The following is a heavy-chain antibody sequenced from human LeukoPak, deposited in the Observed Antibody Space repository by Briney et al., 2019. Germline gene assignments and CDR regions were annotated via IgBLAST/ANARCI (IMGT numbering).Heavy chain of an antibody. D-gene: IGHD2-15*01. Sequence: ASVKVSCKASGYTFTSYYMHWVRQAPGQGLEWMGIINPSGGSTSYAQKFQGRVTMTRDTSTSTVYMELSSLRSEDTAVYYCARDLHPGVAANLLDYWGQGTPVTVSS. J-gene: IGHJ4*02. V-gene: IGHV1-46*01. CDR2: INPSGGST. CDR1: GYTFTSYY. CDR3: ARDLHPGVAANLLDY.